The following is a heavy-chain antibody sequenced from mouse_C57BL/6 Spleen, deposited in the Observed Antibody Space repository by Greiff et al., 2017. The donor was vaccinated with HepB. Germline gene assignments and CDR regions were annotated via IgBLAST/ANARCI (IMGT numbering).Heavy chain of an antibody. Sequence: EVKVEESGGGLVQPGGSLKLSCAASGFTFSDYYMYWVRQTPEKRLEWVAYISNGGGSTYYPDTVKGRFTISRDNAKNTLYLQMSRLKSEDTAMYYCARPDYGSSPFAYWGQGTLVTVSA. CDR2: ISNGGGST. J-gene: IGHJ3*01. V-gene: IGHV5-12*01. CDR3: ARPDYGSSPFAY. D-gene: IGHD1-1*01. CDR1: GFTFSDYY.